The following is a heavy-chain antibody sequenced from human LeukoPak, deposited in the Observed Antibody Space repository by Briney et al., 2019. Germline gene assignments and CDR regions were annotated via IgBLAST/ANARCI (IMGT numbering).Heavy chain of an antibody. V-gene: IGHV3-9*01. J-gene: IGHJ4*02. CDR3: TKGGYSGSYYAYFDY. D-gene: IGHD1-26*01. Sequence: GGSLRLSCAASGFTFDDYAIHWVRQAPGKGLEWVSGISWNSGSTGYADSVKGRFTISRDNAKNSLYLQMNSLRSEDTALYYCTKGGYSGSYYAYFDYWGQGTLVTVSS. CDR1: GFTFDDYA. CDR2: ISWNSGST.